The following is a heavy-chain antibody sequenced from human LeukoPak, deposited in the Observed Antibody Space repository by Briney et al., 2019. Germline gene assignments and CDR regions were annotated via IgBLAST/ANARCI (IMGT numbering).Heavy chain of an antibody. J-gene: IGHJ6*03. CDR3: TRDGKSGGTTLFYMDV. D-gene: IGHD4-11*01. Sequence: ASMKVSCKAFRYTFTDYYIHWVRQAPGQGLEWMGRINPNSGDTNYAQKFQGRVTMTRDTSISTAYMELTRLRSDDTAVYYCTRDGKSGGTTLFYMDVWGRGTTVTVSS. CDR1: RYTFTDYY. V-gene: IGHV1-2*06. CDR2: INPNSGDT.